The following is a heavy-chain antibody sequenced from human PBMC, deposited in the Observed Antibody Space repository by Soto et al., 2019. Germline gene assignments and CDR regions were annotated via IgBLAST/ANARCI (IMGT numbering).Heavy chain of an antibody. D-gene: IGHD2-8*01. CDR3: ARSGAYCTSITCLFDSF. CDR2: ISAYNGDT. CDR1: GYTFTSYG. J-gene: IGHJ4*02. Sequence: QAQLVQSGGEVKKPGASVKVSCRASGYTFTSYGYAWVRQAPGQGLELMGWISAYNGDTNYAQKFQDRVTLTTDTSTTTAQMELRNLGSDDTAVYYCARSGAYCTSITCLFDSFWGLGTLVTVSS. V-gene: IGHV1-18*01.